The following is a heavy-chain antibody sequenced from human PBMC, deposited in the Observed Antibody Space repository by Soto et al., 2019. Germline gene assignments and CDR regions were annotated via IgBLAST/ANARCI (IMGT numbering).Heavy chain of an antibody. Sequence: QVQLVQSGAEVKKPGASVKVSCKASGYTFTSYYMHWVRQAPGQGLEWMGIINPSGGSTSYAQKFQGRVKMTRDTSTSTVYMELSSLRSEDPAVYYCARVGVNCSSTSCYGYYYYGMDVWGQGTTVTVSS. CDR3: ARVGVNCSSTSCYGYYYYGMDV. J-gene: IGHJ6*02. CDR1: GYTFTSYY. D-gene: IGHD2-2*01. V-gene: IGHV1-46*01. CDR2: INPSGGST.